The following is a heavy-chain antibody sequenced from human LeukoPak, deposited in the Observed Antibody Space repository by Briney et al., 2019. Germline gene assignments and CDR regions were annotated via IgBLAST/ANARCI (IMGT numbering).Heavy chain of an antibody. Sequence: GGSLRLSCEGSGFTFSTSWMHWVRQAPGKGLVWVSRIDSDGSRITYADSVKGRFTISRDNAKNTVYLQMNSLRAEDTAVYYCASSYSSGWYVGYWGQGTLVTVSS. J-gene: IGHJ4*02. CDR3: ASSYSSGWYVGY. D-gene: IGHD6-19*01. CDR1: GFTFSTSW. CDR2: IDSDGSRI. V-gene: IGHV3-74*03.